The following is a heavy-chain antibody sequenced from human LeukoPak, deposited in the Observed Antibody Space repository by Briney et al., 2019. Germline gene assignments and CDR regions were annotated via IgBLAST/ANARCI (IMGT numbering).Heavy chain of an antibody. V-gene: IGHV4-59*01. CDR3: ARNHVYYYDSSGYYAMDV. Sequence: SETLSLTCTVSGGSISSYYWSWIRQPPGKGLEWIGYVSYSGSTNYNPSLKSRVTISVDTSKNQFSLKLSSVTAADTAVYYCARNHVYYYDSSGYYAMDVWGQGTTVTVSS. CDR2: VSYSGST. J-gene: IGHJ6*02. D-gene: IGHD3-22*01. CDR1: GGSISSYY.